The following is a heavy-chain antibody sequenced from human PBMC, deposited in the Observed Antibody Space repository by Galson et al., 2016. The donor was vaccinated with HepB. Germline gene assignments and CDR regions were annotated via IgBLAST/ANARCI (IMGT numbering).Heavy chain of an antibody. Sequence: LSLTCAVSGVSITSGGFSWNWIRQPPGKGLEWIGYIYQGETAYYTPSLRSRATMALHRTNNLFSLKLSSVTAADTAVYYCARGTYDFWSGFSPTEYYFDYWAQGALVAVSS. D-gene: IGHD3-3*01. V-gene: IGHV4-30-2*01. CDR3: ARGTYDFWSGFSPTEYYFDY. CDR2: IYQGETA. CDR1: GVSITSGGFS. J-gene: IGHJ4*02.